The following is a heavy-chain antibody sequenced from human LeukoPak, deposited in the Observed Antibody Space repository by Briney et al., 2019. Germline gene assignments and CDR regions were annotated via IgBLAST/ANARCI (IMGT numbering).Heavy chain of an antibody. J-gene: IGHJ4*02. CDR3: AKVKAPYDFWSGYYSPFNY. V-gene: IGHV3-23*01. CDR2: ISGSGGST. Sequence: GASLRLSCAASGFTFSSYAMSWVRQAPGKGLERVSAISGSGGSTYYADSVKGRFTISRDNSKNTLYLQMNSLRAEDTAVYYCAKVKAPYDFWSGYYSPFNYWGQGTLVTVSS. CDR1: GFTFSSYA. D-gene: IGHD3-3*01.